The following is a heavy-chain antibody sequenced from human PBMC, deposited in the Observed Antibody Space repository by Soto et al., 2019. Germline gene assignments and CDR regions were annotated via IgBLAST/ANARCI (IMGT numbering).Heavy chain of an antibody. CDR3: ATGGHNEGYIFYHGMDV. Sequence: QVQVVQSGAEVKKPGYSVKVSCKVSGGIFTNNAISWVRQAPGQGLEWLGGVIHWFDTAYYARICRGRLRLSADGATTKVYIELSGVTAVDTAGYCCATGGHNEGYIFYHGMDVWGQGTTVTVS. D-gene: IGHD5-18*01. J-gene: IGHJ6*02. V-gene: IGHV1-69*01. CDR1: GGIFTNNA. CDR2: VIHWFDTA.